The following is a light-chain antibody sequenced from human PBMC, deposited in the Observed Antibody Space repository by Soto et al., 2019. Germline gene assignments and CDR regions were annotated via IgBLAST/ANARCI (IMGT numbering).Light chain of an antibody. V-gene: IGKV1-12*01. CDR1: QGVRNW. J-gene: IGKJ5*01. CDR2: AAS. Sequence: IQMTQSPSSLSASVGDRVTITCRASQGVRNWLAWYQQKPGIAPKLLIYAASSLQSGVPSRFSGSGSGTDFTLTISSLQPEDFATYYCQQANSFPITFGQGTRLE. CDR3: QQANSFPIT.